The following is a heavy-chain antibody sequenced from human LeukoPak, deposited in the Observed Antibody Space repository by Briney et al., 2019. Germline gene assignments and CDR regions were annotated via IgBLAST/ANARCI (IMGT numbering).Heavy chain of an antibody. CDR1: GGSISSYY. J-gene: IGHJ4*02. V-gene: IGHV4-59*01. Sequence: SETLSLTCTVSGGSISSYYWSWIRQPPGKGLEWIGYIYYRGSTNYNPSLKSRVTISVDTSKNQFSLKLSTVTAADTAVYYCARMESSGSAIDYWGQGTLVTDSS. CDR2: IYYRGST. D-gene: IGHD1-26*01. CDR3: ARMESSGSAIDY.